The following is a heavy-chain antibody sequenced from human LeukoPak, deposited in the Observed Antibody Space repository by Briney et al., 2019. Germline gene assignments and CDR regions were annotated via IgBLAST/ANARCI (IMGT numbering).Heavy chain of an antibody. Sequence: ASVKVSCKASGYTFTSYGISWVRQAPGQGLEWMGWISAYNGNTNYAQTLQGRVTMTTETSTSTAYMELRSLRSDDTAVYYCARDDRPSVKNGDWADYWGQGTLVTVSS. D-gene: IGHD4-17*01. V-gene: IGHV1-18*04. CDR3: ARDDRPSVKNGDWADY. J-gene: IGHJ4*02. CDR1: GYTFTSYG. CDR2: ISAYNGNT.